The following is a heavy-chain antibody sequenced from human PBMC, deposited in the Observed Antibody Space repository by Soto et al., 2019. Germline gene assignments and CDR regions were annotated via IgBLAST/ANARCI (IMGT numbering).Heavy chain of an antibody. V-gene: IGHV3-23*01. D-gene: IGHD6-19*01. J-gene: IGHJ6*02. CDR1: GFTFSSYS. Sequence: PGGSLRLSCAASGFTFSSYSMNWVREAPGKGLEWVSVVSGGGGSTYYPDSVKGRFTISRDNSKNTLYLQMNSLRAEDTAVYYCARSAYVSGPPDVWGQGTTVTVSS. CDR2: VSGGGGST. CDR3: ARSAYVSGPPDV.